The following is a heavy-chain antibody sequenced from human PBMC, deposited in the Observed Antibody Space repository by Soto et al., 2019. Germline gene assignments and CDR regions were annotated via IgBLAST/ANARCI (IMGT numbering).Heavy chain of an antibody. J-gene: IGHJ4*02. Sequence: QVQLVQSGAEVKKPGASVKVSCKASGYAFGGYAIRWVRQAPGQGLEWMGWVSAYSGHTDYAQNLQGRVSMTTETSTSTAYMELGSLTSDDTAVYYCARPSGSYGDYAWSLAYWGQGTLVPVSS. CDR1: GYAFGGYA. CDR3: ARPSGSYGDYAWSLAY. CDR2: VSAYSGHT. D-gene: IGHD4-17*01. V-gene: IGHV1-18*04.